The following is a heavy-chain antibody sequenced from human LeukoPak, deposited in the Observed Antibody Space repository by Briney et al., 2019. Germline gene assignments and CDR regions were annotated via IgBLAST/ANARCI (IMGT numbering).Heavy chain of an antibody. D-gene: IGHD3-22*01. J-gene: IGHJ4*02. V-gene: IGHV1-69*13. CDR2: IIPIFGTA. CDR3: ASPSHSGSGYTDY. Sequence: GASVKVSCKASGGTFSSYAISWVRQAPGQGLEWRGGIIPIFGTANYAQKFQGRVTITADESTSTAYMELSSLRSEDTAVYYCASPSHSGSGYTDYWGQGTLFTVSS. CDR1: GGTFSSYA.